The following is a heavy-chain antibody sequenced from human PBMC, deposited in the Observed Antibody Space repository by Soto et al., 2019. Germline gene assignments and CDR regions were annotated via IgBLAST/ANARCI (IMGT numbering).Heavy chain of an antibody. CDR3: TRYYFDGSGYSNWFDF. V-gene: IGHV4-31*06. CDR1: GGSIRSDNSY. D-gene: IGHD3-22*01. Sequence: SETLSLTCTVSGGSIRSDNSYWSWIRQHPGEGLEWIGYMHYSGTTYYNPSLKSRLTISLDTSKSQFSLKLSSVTAADTAMYYCTRYYFDGSGYSNWFDFWGQGTLVTVSS. CDR2: MHYSGTT. J-gene: IGHJ5*01.